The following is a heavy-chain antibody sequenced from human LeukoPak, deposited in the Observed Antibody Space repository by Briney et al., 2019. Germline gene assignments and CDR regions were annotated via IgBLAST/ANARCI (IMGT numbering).Heavy chain of an antibody. D-gene: IGHD1-7*01. Sequence: GGSLRLSCAASGFTFSSYAMSWVRQAPGKGLEWVSAISGSGGSTYYADSVKGRFTISRDNAKNSLYLRMNSLRAEDTAVYYCARDAGNWDYSYYFDYWGQGTLVTVSS. CDR3: ARDAGNWDYSYYFDY. CDR2: ISGSGGST. CDR1: GFTFSSYA. J-gene: IGHJ4*02. V-gene: IGHV3-23*01.